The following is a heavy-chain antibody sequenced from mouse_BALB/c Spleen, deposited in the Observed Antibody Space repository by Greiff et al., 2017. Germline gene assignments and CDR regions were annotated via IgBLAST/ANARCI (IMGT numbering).Heavy chain of an antibody. CDR3: AREGRYDEGFAY. CDR2: ISSGSSTI. V-gene: IGHV5-17*02. J-gene: IGHJ3*01. Sequence: DVHLVESGGGLVQPGGSRKLSCAASGFTFSSFGMHWVRQAPEKGLEWVAYISSGSSTIYYADTVKGRFTISRDNPKNTLFLQMTSLRSEDTAMYYCAREGRYDEGFAYWGQGTLVTVSA. D-gene: IGHD2-14*01. CDR1: GFTFSSFG.